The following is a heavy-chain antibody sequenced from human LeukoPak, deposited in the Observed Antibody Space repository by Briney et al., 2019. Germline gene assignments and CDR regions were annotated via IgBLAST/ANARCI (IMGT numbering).Heavy chain of an antibody. D-gene: IGHD3-3*01. CDR1: GFTFSSYG. Sequence: GGSLRLSCAASGFTFSSYGMHWVRQAPGKGLEWVAFIRCDGSNKYYADSVKGRFTISRDNSKNTLYLQMNSLRAEDTAVYYCAKDLGRYDFWSGYSPFDYWGQGTLVTVSS. CDR2: IRCDGSNK. J-gene: IGHJ4*02. V-gene: IGHV3-30*02. CDR3: AKDLGRYDFWSGYSPFDY.